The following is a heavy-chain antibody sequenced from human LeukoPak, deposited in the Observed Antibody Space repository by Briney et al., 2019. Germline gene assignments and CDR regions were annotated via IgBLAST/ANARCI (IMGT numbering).Heavy chain of an antibody. D-gene: IGHD4-23*01. CDR1: GGSISSYY. CDR3: AIHYGGNSLDY. Sequence: SETLSLTCTVSGGSISSYYWSWIRQPPGKGLEWIGYIYTSGSTNYNPSLKSRVTISVDTSKNQFSLKLSSLTAADTAVYYCAIHYGGNSLDYWGQGTLVTVFS. CDR2: IYTSGST. J-gene: IGHJ4*02. V-gene: IGHV4-4*09.